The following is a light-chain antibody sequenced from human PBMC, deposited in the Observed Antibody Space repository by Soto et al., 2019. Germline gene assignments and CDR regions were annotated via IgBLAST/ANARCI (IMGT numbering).Light chain of an antibody. CDR3: SSYTSSSTHYV. CDR1: SSDVGGYNY. J-gene: IGLJ1*01. Sequence: QSVLTQPASVSGSPGQSITISCTGTSSDVGGYNYVSWYQQHPGKAPKLMIYGVSNRPSGVSNRSSGSKSGNTASLTISGLQAEDEADYYCSSYTSSSTHYVFGTGTKVTVL. CDR2: GVS. V-gene: IGLV2-14*01.